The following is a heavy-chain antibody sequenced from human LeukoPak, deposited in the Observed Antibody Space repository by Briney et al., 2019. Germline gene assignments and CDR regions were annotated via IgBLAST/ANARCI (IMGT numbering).Heavy chain of an antibody. CDR2: MNPNSGNT. CDR3: ARASMVRDLSLGY. J-gene: IGHJ4*02. Sequence: ASVKVSCKASGYTFTSYDINWVRQAPGQGLEWMGWMNPNSGNTGYAQKFQGRVTMTRNTSISTAYMELSSLRSEDTAVYYCARASMVRDLSLGYWGQGTLVTVSS. CDR1: GYTFTSYD. V-gene: IGHV1-8*01. D-gene: IGHD3-10*01.